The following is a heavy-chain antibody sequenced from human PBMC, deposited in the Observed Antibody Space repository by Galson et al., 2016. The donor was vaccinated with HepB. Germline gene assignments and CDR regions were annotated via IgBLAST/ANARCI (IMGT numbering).Heavy chain of an antibody. Sequence: SLRLSCAASGFTFRGYAMSWVRQAPGKGLQWVSDISRTGYTTHYADSVKGRFTISRDNARNSLYLQMNSLRDEDTAVYYCARDAVVLRYFDWYETHYYGMDVWGQGTTVTVSS. CDR2: ISRTGYTT. J-gene: IGHJ6*02. CDR3: ARDAVVLRYFDWYETHYYGMDV. V-gene: IGHV3-48*02. D-gene: IGHD3-9*01. CDR1: GFTFRGYA.